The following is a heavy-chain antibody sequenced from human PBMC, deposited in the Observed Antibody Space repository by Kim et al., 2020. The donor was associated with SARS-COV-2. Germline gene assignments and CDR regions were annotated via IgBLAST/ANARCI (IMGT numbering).Heavy chain of an antibody. D-gene: IGHD3-3*01. CDR1: GFTFSSYE. CDR3: ARDGRDFWSGYNPSNGMDV. J-gene: IGHJ6*02. CDR2: ISSSGSTI. Sequence: GGSLRLSCAASGFTFSSYEMNWVRQAPGKGLEWVSYISSSGSTIYYAYSVKGRFTISRDNAKNSLYLQMNSLRAEDTAVYYCARDGRDFWSGYNPSNGMDVWGQGTTVTVSS. V-gene: IGHV3-48*03.